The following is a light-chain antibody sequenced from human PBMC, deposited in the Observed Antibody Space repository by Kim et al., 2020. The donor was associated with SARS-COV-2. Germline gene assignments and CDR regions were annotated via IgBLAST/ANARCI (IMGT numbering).Light chain of an antibody. J-gene: IGLJ3*02. CDR1: NSNIGSNT. CDR2: SND. Sequence: ELTQPPSVSGTPGQRVTISCSGSNSNIGSNTVNWYRQLPGTAPKLLIFSNDQRPSGVPDRFSGPKSGTSASLAIRGLQSEDETRYYCGAWDDSLNGWVFGGGTKVTVL. CDR3: GAWDDSLNGWV. V-gene: IGLV1-44*01.